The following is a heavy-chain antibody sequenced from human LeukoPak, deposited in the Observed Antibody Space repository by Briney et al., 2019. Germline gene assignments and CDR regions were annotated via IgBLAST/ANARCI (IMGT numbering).Heavy chain of an antibody. V-gene: IGHV3-74*01. CDR1: GFTFSNYW. D-gene: IGHD5-24*01. CDR3: ARETRDGYKLPPFDY. CDR2: INRDGSNT. J-gene: IGHJ4*02. Sequence: QPGGSLRLSCAASGFTFSNYWMHWVRQAPGKGLVWVSRINRDGSNTNYADSVKGRFTISRDNAKNSLYLQMNSLRAEDTAVYYCARETRDGYKLPPFDYWGQGTLVTVSS.